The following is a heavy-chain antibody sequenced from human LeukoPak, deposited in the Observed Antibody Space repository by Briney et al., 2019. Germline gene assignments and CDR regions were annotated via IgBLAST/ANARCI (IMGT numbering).Heavy chain of an antibody. Sequence: PSQTLSLTCTVSGGSISSGSYYWSWIRQPAGKGREWIGRIYTSGSTNYNPSLKSRVTISVDTSKNQFSLKLSSVTAADTAVYYCARYSSPLYYMDVWGKGTTVTVSS. CDR1: GGSISSGSYY. D-gene: IGHD6-13*01. CDR2: IYTSGST. V-gene: IGHV4-61*02. CDR3: ARYSSPLYYMDV. J-gene: IGHJ6*03.